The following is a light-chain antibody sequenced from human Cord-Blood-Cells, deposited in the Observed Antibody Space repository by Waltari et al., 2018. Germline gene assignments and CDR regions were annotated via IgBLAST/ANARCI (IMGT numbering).Light chain of an antibody. V-gene: IGKV1-33*01. CDR2: DAS. CDR3: QQYDNLPLT. J-gene: IGKJ4*01. CDR1: QDISND. Sequence: DIQMTQSQSSLSASVGNRVTTTCQASQDISNDLNWYQQKPGKAPKLLIYDASNLETWVPSRFSGSGSGTDFTFTISSLQPEDIATYYCQQYDNLPLTFGGGTKVEIK.